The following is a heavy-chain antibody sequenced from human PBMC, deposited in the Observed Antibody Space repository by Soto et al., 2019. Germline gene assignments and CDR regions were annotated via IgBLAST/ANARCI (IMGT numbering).Heavy chain of an antibody. Sequence: PGESLRLSCAASGFSLDDYGIGWVRQVPGKGLVLVSGINWNGGSTGYADSVKGRFTISRDNAKNSLYLQMNSLRAEDTSLYYCARDHSGYDEYYYYGMDVWGQGTTVTVSS. CDR1: GFSLDDYG. V-gene: IGHV3-20*04. J-gene: IGHJ6*02. CDR2: INWNGGST. D-gene: IGHD5-12*01. CDR3: ARDHSGYDEYYYYGMDV.